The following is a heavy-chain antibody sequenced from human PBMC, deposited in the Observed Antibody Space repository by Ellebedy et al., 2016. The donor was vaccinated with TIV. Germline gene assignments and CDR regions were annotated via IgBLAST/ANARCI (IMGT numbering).Heavy chain of an antibody. Sequence: SETLSLTCAVYGGSFSGYYWSWIRQPPGKGLEWIREITHSGSTNYNPSLKSRVTISVDTSKNQFSLNLSSVTAADTAVYYCARGLARDYWGQGTLVTVSS. CDR3: ARGLARDY. CDR1: GGSFSGYY. J-gene: IGHJ4*02. V-gene: IGHV4-34*01. CDR2: ITHSGST.